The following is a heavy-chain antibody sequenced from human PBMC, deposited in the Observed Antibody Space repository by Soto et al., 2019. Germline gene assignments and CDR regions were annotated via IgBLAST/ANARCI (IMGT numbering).Heavy chain of an antibody. V-gene: IGHV3-23*01. CDR3: AKGEMATIRNSFDP. Sequence: GGSLRLSCVTSAFSLTSCSMSWVRQTPGKGLEWVSALSRSGGATYYADSVKGRFTISRDTSTNTLYLQMRNLRAEDTAIYYCAKGEMATIRNSFDPWGQGTLVTVSS. CDR1: AFSLTSCS. D-gene: IGHD5-12*01. CDR2: LSRSGGAT. J-gene: IGHJ5*02.